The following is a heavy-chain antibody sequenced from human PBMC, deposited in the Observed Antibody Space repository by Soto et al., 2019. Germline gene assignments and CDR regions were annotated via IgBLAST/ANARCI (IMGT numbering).Heavy chain of an antibody. Sequence: SETLSLTCTVSGGAISSGDYYWGWIRQPPGKGLEWIGYIYYSGSTYYNPSLKSRVTISVDTSKNQFSLKLSSVTAADTAVYYCARSQDIVVVPAAIRGNWFDPWGQGTLVTVSS. V-gene: IGHV4-30-4*01. J-gene: IGHJ5*02. D-gene: IGHD2-2*02. CDR2: IYYSGST. CDR3: ARSQDIVVVPAAIRGNWFDP. CDR1: GGAISSGDYY.